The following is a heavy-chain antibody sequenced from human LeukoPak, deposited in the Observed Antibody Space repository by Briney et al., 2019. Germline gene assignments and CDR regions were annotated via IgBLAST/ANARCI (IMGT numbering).Heavy chain of an antibody. Sequence: GGSLRLSCAASGFTFSSYSMNWVRQAPGKGLEWVSYISSSSSTIYYADSVKGRFTISRDNAKNSLYLQMNSLRAEHTAVYYCARAASNWGDAFDIWGQGTMVTVSS. CDR1: GFTFSSYS. CDR2: ISSSSSTI. CDR3: ARAASNWGDAFDI. D-gene: IGHD7-27*01. V-gene: IGHV3-48*04. J-gene: IGHJ3*02.